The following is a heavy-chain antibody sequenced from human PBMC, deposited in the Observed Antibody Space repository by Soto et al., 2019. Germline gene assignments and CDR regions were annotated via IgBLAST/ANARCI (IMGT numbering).Heavy chain of an antibody. J-gene: IGHJ4*02. Sequence: GGSLRLSCVASRFTFTRYAMSWVRQAPGKGLEWVAAISASGGATIHADSVKGRLTISRDNSKNTLYLQMNSLRAEDTAVYYCAKDVEGGSLFRGAFDYWGQGTQVTVSS. CDR3: AKDVEGGSLFRGAFDY. V-gene: IGHV3-23*01. CDR2: ISASGGAT. CDR1: RFTFTRYA. D-gene: IGHD1-26*01.